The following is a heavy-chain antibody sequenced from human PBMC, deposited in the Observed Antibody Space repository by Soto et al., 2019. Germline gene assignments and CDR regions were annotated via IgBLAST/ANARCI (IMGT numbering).Heavy chain of an antibody. V-gene: IGHV3-30*18. CDR3: AKGLEWLTDYYYYGMDV. CDR2: ISYDGSNK. D-gene: IGHD3-3*01. CDR1: GFTFSSYG. J-gene: IGHJ6*02. Sequence: AGSLRLSCAASGFTFSSYGMHWVRQAPGKGLEWVAVISYDGSNKYYADSVKGRFTISRDNSKNTLYLQMNSLRAEDTAVYYCAKGLEWLTDYYYYGMDVWGQGTTVTVSS.